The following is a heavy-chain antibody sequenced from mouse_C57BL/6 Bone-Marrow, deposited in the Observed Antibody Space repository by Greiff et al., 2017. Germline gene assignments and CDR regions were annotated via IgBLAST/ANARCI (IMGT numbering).Heavy chain of an antibody. V-gene: IGHV1-26*01. CDR1: GYTFTDYY. Sequence: VQLQQSGPELVKPGASVKISCKASGYTFTDYYMNWVKQSHGKSLEWIGDINPNNGGTSYNQKFKGKATLTVDKSSSTAYMELRSLTSEDSAVYYCARLPPHYYGAAWFAYWGQGTLVTVSA. J-gene: IGHJ3*01. CDR3: ARLPPHYYGAAWFAY. D-gene: IGHD1-1*01. CDR2: INPNNGGT.